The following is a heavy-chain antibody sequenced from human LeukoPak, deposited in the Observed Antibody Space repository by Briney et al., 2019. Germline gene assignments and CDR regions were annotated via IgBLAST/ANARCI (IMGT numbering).Heavy chain of an antibody. Sequence: ASVKVSCKASGYTFTSYAMNWVRQAPGQGLEWMGWINPNSGGTNYAQKFQSRVTITRDTSISTAYMELSRLRSDDTAVYYCGLSGDYTYMDVWGKGTTVTVSS. CDR3: GLSGDYTYMDV. CDR2: INPNSGGT. J-gene: IGHJ6*03. CDR1: GYTFTSYA. D-gene: IGHD2-15*01. V-gene: IGHV1-2*02.